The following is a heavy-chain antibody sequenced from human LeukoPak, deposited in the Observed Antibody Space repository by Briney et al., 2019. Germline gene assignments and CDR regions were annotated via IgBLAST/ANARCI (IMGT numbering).Heavy chain of an antibody. J-gene: IGHJ5*02. CDR3: ARDRGSGWYVNWFDP. D-gene: IGHD6-19*01. Sequence: PGGSLRLSCAASGFTFSSYAMSWVRQAPGKGLEWVSSISSSSSYIYYADSVKGRFTISRDNAKNSLYLQMNSLRAEDTAVYYCARDRGSGWYVNWFDPWGQGTLVTVSS. CDR2: ISSSSSYI. CDR1: GFTFSSYA. V-gene: IGHV3-21*01.